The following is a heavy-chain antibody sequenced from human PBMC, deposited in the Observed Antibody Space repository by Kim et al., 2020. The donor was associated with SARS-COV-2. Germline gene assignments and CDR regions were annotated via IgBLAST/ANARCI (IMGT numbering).Heavy chain of an antibody. CDR3: AKDYAVGATIGDYGMDV. V-gene: IGHV3-23*01. D-gene: IGHD1-26*01. Sequence: VQGRCTISRDDSKNTLYLQMNSMRAEDTAVYYGAKDYAVGATIGDYGMDVWGQGTTVTVSS. J-gene: IGHJ6*02.